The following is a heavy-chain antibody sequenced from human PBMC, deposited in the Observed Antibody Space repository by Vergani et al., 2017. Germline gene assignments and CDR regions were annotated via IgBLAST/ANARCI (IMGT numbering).Heavy chain of an antibody. CDR1: GFTFDDYA. CDR2: ISWNSGSI. J-gene: IGHJ4*02. Sequence: EVQLVESGGGLVQPGRSLRLSCAASGFTFDDYAMHWVRQAPGKGLEWVSGISWNSGSIGYADSVKGRFTISRDNAKNSLYLQMNSLRAEDTALYYCAKDILRDSSGYLGYWGQGTLVTVS. CDR3: AKDILRDSSGYLGY. D-gene: IGHD3-22*01. V-gene: IGHV3-9*01.